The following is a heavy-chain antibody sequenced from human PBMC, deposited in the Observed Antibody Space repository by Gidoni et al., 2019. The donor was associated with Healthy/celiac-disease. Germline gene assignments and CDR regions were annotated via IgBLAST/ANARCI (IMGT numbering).Heavy chain of an antibody. CDR3: AKDMGDQYGDYVIAAFDI. J-gene: IGHJ3*02. D-gene: IGHD4-17*01. V-gene: IGHV3-9*01. Sequence: EVQLVESGGGLVQPGRSLRLSCAASGFTFADYDMHWVRQAPGKGLEWVSGISWNSGSIGYADSVKGRFTISRDNAKNSLYLQMNSLRAEDTALYYCAKDMGDQYGDYVIAAFDIWGQGTMVTVSS. CDR2: ISWNSGSI. CDR1: GFTFADYD.